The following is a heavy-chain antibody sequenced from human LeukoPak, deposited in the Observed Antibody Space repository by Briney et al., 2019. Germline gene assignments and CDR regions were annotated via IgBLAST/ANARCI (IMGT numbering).Heavy chain of an antibody. CDR2: INPNSGGT. J-gene: IGHJ5*02. D-gene: IGHD2-15*01. CDR1: GYTFTGYY. CDR3: ARSKESVAALFDP. V-gene: IGHV1-2*02. Sequence: ASVKVSCKASGYTFTGYYMHWVRQAPGQGLEWMGWINPNSGGTNYAQKFQGRVTMTRDTSISTAYMGLSRLRSDDAAVCYCARSKESVAALFDPWGQGTLVTVSS.